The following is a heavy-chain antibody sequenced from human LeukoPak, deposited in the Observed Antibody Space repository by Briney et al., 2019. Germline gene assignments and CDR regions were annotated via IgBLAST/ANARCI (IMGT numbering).Heavy chain of an antibody. CDR1: GYTFTSYG. CDR3: AREGGSQWLVLEYFDY. Sequence: ASVKVSCKASGYTFTSYGISWVRQAPGQGLEWMGWISAYSRNTNYAQKFQGRVTMTRDMSTSTVYMELSSLRSEDTAVYYCAREGGSQWLVLEYFDYWGQGTLVTVSS. D-gene: IGHD6-19*01. V-gene: IGHV1-18*01. J-gene: IGHJ4*02. CDR2: ISAYSRNT.